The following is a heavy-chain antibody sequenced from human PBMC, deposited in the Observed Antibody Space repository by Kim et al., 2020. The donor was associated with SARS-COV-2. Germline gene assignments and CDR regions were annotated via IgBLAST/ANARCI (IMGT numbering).Heavy chain of an antibody. J-gene: IGHJ4*02. Sequence: KCQFTIARDNAKNSLYLQMNGLRVEDTAVYYCASSLRDISHDGWYALDYWGQGTLVTVSS. V-gene: IGHV3-21*06. CDR3: ASSLRDISHDGWYALDY. D-gene: IGHD6-19*01.